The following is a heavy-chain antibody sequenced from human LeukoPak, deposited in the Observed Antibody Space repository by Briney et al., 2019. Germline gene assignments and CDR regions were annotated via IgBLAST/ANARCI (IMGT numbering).Heavy chain of an antibody. J-gene: IGHJ4*02. CDR2: ISGSGGST. Sequence: GGSLRLSCAASGFTFSSYAMSWVRQAPGKGLEWVSAISGSGGSTYYADSVKGRFTISRDNSKNTLYLQMNSLRAEDTAVYCCAKLWDIVVVPAALPLFDYWGQGTLVTVSS. D-gene: IGHD2-2*01. V-gene: IGHV3-23*01. CDR1: GFTFSSYA. CDR3: AKLWDIVVVPAALPLFDY.